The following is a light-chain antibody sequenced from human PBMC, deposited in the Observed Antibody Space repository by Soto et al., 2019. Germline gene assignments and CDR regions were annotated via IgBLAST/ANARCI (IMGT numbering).Light chain of an antibody. CDR2: DNS. CDR3: QVWDRTSNHYI. J-gene: IGLJ1*01. V-gene: IGLV3-21*02. Sequence: SYDLTQPPSVSVAPGQTVRVTCGGKNIGSKSVRGYQQKPRYVPQLVVYDNSDRPSRIPERFSGANSRSTATLTISRVEAGDEADYHWQVWDRTSNHYIFGSGTKVTVL. CDR1: NIGSKS.